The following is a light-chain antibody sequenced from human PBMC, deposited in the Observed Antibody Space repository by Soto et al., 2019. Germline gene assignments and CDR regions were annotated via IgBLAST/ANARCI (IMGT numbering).Light chain of an antibody. Sequence: ETVMTQSPAILSVSPGERATLSCRASQSVSAKLAWYQQKPGQAPRLLIYGVSTRATGIPARFSGSGSVTEFTLTISSLQSEDFAVYYCQQYNNWPPTFGGGTKVDIK. CDR3: QQYNNWPPT. J-gene: IGKJ4*01. V-gene: IGKV3-15*01. CDR2: GVS. CDR1: QSVSAK.